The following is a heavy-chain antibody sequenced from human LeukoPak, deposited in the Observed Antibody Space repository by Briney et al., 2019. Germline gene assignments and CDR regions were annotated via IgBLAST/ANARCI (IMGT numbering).Heavy chain of an antibody. Sequence: GGSLRFSCAASGFTFNDYALHWVRQAPGKGLEWVLGIWWNGGGKAYADSVKGRFTISRDNAKNSLYLQMNSLRVDDTALYYCANGDESSGYYYSWTYWGQGTLVTVSS. CDR3: ANGDESSGYYYSWTY. V-gene: IGHV3-9*01. D-gene: IGHD3-22*01. CDR2: IWWNGGGK. J-gene: IGHJ4*02. CDR1: GFTFNDYA.